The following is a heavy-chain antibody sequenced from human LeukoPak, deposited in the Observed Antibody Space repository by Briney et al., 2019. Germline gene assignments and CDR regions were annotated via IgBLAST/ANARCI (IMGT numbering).Heavy chain of an antibody. Sequence: PGGSLRLSCAASGFTFNSYSMHWVRQAPGKGLEWVSAISGSGGSTYYADSVKGRFTISRDNSKNTLYLQMNSLRAEDTAVYYCAIVRNYYGSGSRFDYWGQGTLVTVSS. J-gene: IGHJ4*02. CDR1: GFTFNSYS. CDR3: AIVRNYYGSGSRFDY. D-gene: IGHD3-10*01. CDR2: ISGSGGST. V-gene: IGHV3-23*01.